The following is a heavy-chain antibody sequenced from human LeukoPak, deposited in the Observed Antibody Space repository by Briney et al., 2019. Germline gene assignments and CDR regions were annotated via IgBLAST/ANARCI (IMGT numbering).Heavy chain of an antibody. Sequence: GGSLRLSCAASGFTFSDYYMSWVRQAPGKGLEWVGRIKSKTDGGTTDYAAPVKGRFTISRDDSKNTLYLQMNSLKTEDTAVYYCTLTYYYDSSGYSDLDYWGQGTLVTVSS. D-gene: IGHD3-22*01. CDR2: IKSKTDGGTT. CDR3: TLTYYYDSSGYSDLDY. CDR1: GFTFSDYY. J-gene: IGHJ4*02. V-gene: IGHV3-15*01.